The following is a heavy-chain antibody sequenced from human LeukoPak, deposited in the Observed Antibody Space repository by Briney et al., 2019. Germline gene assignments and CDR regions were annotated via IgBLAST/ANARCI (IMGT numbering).Heavy chain of an antibody. J-gene: IGHJ6*04. V-gene: IGHV3-20*04. D-gene: IGHD2-21*01. Sequence: PGGSLRLSCAASGFTFGDYGMTWVRQAPGKGPEWVSGIDWNGGRTGYADSVKGRFTISRDNAKNSLYLQMNSLRAEDTALYYCASIATDVWGKGTTVTVSS. CDR2: IDWNGGRT. CDR3: ASIATDV. CDR1: GFTFGDYG.